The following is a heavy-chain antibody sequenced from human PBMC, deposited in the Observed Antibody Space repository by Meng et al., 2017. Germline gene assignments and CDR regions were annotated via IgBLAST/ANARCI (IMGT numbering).Heavy chain of an antibody. V-gene: IGHV6-1*01. D-gene: IGHD1-26*01. CDR3: ARGSYSFDS. J-gene: IGHJ4*02. Sequence: HLHQSGPGLGKPSQTLSLICAISGDSVSSNSAAWNWIRQSPSRGLEWLGRAYYRSKWYHDYAESVKSRISIDPDTSKNQFSLQLRSVTPEDSAVYYCARGSYSFDSWGQRTLVTVSS. CDR2: AYYRSKWYH. CDR1: GDSVSSNSAA.